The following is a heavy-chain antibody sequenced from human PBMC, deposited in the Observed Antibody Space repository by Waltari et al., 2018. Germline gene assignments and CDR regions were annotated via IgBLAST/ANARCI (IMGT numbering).Heavy chain of an antibody. Sequence: EVQLVESGGGLVQPGGSLRLSCAASGFTFSSYEMNWVRQAPGKGLEWVSDISRSGSTKSYADAVKGRLTISRDNAKNSLYLQMNSLRAEDTAVYYCARDLSRIQQPRDGMDVWGQGTTVTVSS. D-gene: IGHD5-18*01. CDR3: ARDLSRIQQPRDGMDV. CDR1: GFTFSSYE. CDR2: ISRSGSTK. J-gene: IGHJ6*02. V-gene: IGHV3-48*03.